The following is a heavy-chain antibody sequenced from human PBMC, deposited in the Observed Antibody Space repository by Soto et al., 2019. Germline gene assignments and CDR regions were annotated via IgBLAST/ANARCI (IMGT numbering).Heavy chain of an antibody. D-gene: IGHD2-2*01. CDR3: AKGVVPAAKVSYGYYYYGKDV. Sequence: GGSLRLSCAASGFTFSSYAMSWVRQAPGKGLEWVSAISGSGGSTYYADSVKGRFTISRDNSKNTLYLQMNSLRAEDTAVYYCAKGVVPAAKVSYGYYYYGKDVCGQGDHGHRL. CDR1: GFTFSSYA. J-gene: IGHJ6*02. CDR2: ISGSGGST. V-gene: IGHV3-23*01.